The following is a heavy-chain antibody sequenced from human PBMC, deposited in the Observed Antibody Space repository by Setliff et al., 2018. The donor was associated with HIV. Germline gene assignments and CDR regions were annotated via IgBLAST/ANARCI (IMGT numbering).Heavy chain of an antibody. J-gene: IGHJ4*02. V-gene: IGHV4-39*07. Sequence: SETLSLTCTVSGGSLSSSNYYCGWIRQPPGKGLEWIGEINHSGSTNYNPSLKSRVTISVDTSKNQFSLKLSSVTAADTAVYYCATLKMATIYRDFDYWGQGTLVTVSS. CDR2: INHSGST. CDR1: GGSLSSSNYY. D-gene: IGHD5-12*01. CDR3: ATLKMATIYRDFDY.